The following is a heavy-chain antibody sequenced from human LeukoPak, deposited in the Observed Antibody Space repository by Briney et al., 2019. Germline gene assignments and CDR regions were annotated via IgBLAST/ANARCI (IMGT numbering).Heavy chain of an antibody. CDR3: ARDPGYDSSGYWGY. D-gene: IGHD3-22*01. V-gene: IGHV3-30*04. CDR1: GFTFSRYA. J-gene: IGHJ4*02. Sequence: GGSPRLSCAASGFTFSRYAMHWVRQAPGKGLEWVAVISRDGENQNYADSVKGRLIISRGNSKNTLFLQMNSLRADDTAVYYCARDPGYDSSGYWGYWGQGTLVTVSS. CDR2: ISRDGENQ.